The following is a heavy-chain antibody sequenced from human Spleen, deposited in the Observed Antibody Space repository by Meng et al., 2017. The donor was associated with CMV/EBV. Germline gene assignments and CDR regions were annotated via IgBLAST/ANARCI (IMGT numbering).Heavy chain of an antibody. CDR1: GFTFSSYS. Sequence: GGSLRLSCAASGFTFSSYSMNWVRQAPGKGLEWVSSISSSSSYIYYADSVKGRFTISRDNAKNSLYLQMNSLRAEDTAVYYCARDPSPYDFWSGYYIHYYYGMDVWGQGTTVTVSS. J-gene: IGHJ6*02. D-gene: IGHD3-3*01. V-gene: IGHV3-21*01. CDR3: ARDPSPYDFWSGYYIHYYYGMDV. CDR2: ISSSSSYI.